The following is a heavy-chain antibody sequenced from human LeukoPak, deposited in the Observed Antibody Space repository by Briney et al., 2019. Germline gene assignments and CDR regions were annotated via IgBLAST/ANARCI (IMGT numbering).Heavy chain of an antibody. CDR2: VFSGDST. D-gene: IGHD5-24*01. Sequence: GGSLRLSCAASGFTVSDNYISRVRQAPGKGLEWVSFVFSGDSTYYADSVKGRFTISRDNSKNMVYLQINSLRPEDTAVYYCARDYKYAFDNWGQGTLVTVSS. V-gene: IGHV3-66*01. J-gene: IGHJ4*02. CDR3: ARDYKYAFDN. CDR1: GFTVSDNY.